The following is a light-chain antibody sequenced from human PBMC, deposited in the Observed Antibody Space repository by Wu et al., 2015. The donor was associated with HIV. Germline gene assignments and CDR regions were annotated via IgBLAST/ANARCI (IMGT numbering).Light chain of an antibody. Sequence: EIVMTQSPATLSVSPGERATLSCRASQSVSSNLAWYQQKPGQTPRLPIYGASSRATGIPDRFSGSGSGTDFTLTISRLEPDDFAVYFCQQYASPPRTFGQGTKVE. V-gene: IGKV3-20*01. CDR2: GAS. J-gene: IGKJ1*01. CDR3: QQYASPPRT. CDR1: QSVSSN.